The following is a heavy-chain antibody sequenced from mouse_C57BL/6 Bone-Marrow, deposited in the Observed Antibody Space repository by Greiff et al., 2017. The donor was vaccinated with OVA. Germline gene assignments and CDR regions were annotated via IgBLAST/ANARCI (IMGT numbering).Heavy chain of an antibody. CDR1: GYTFTSYG. Sequence: QVQLKQSGAELARPGASVKLSCTASGYTFTSYGISWVQQRTGQGLEWIGEIYPSSGTTYYTEKFKGKATLPADKSSRTAYMELRSLTSEDSAVYFGAREYDGSSPYYAMDYWGQGTSVTVSS. CDR3: AREYDGSSPYYAMDY. V-gene: IGHV1-81*01. J-gene: IGHJ4*01. CDR2: IYPSSGTT. D-gene: IGHD1-1*01.